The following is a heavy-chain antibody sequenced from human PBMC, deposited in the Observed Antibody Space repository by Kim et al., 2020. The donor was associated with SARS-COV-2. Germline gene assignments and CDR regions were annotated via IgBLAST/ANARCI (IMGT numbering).Heavy chain of an antibody. CDR3: ARDPGGVVVTGFDY. J-gene: IGHJ4*02. Sequence: GSLSLTCTVSGGSISSYYWSWIRQPAGKGLEWIGRIYTSGSTNYNPSLKSRVTMSVDTSKNQFSLKLSSVTAADTAVYYCARDPGGVVVTGFDYWGQGTLVTVSS. V-gene: IGHV4-4*07. D-gene: IGHD3-22*01. CDR1: GGSISSYY. CDR2: IYTSGST.